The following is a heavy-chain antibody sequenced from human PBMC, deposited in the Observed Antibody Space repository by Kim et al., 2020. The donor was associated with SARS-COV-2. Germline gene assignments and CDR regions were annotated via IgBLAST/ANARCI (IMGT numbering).Heavy chain of an antibody. Sequence: THSNPSLKRRVTISVDTSKNQFSLKLSSVTAADTAVYYCARGTRYSSFDYWGQGTLVTVSS. CDR2: T. D-gene: IGHD6-19*01. J-gene: IGHJ4*02. V-gene: IGHV4-39*07. CDR3: ARGTRYSSFDY.